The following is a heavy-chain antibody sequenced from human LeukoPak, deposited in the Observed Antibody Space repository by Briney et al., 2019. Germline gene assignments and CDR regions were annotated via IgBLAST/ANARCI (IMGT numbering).Heavy chain of an antibody. J-gene: IGHJ4*02. CDR3: ATMGHTMVRGEVIGN. V-gene: IGHV1-18*01. CDR2: ISAYNGNT. CDR1: GYTFTSYG. Sequence: ASVKVSCKASGYTFTSYGISWVRQAPGQGLEWMGWISAYNGNTNYARKLQGRVTMTRNTSISTAYMELSSLRSEDTAVYYCATMGHTMVRGEVIGNWGQGTLVTVSS. D-gene: IGHD3-10*01.